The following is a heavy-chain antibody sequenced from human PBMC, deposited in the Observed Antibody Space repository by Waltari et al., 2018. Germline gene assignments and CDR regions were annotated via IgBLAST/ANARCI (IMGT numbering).Heavy chain of an antibody. CDR3: ATPYKYSSSVDAFDI. D-gene: IGHD6-6*01. V-gene: IGHV5-51*01. CDR1: GYSFTSYW. CDR2: IYPGDSDT. Sequence: EVQLVQSGAEVKKPGESLKISCQGSGYSFTSYWIGWVRQMPGKGLEWMGIIYPGDSDTRYSPSFQGQVTISADKSISTAYLQWSSLKASDTAMYYCATPYKYSSSVDAFDIWGQGTMVTVSS. J-gene: IGHJ3*02.